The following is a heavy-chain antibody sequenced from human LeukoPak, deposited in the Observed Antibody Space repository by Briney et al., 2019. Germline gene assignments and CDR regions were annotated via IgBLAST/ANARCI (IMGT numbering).Heavy chain of an antibody. V-gene: IGHV1-2*02. CDR2: IYPISGAT. CDR1: EYTFTAYY. D-gene: IGHD2-15*01. Sequence: GASVKVSCKASEYTFTAYYMYWVRQAPGQGLEWMGWIYPISGATHYAQKFQGRVTMTRDTSITTAYMELNSLRPDDTAVYYCARGAANSYSGLPDAFDICGQGTMLTVSS. J-gene: IGHJ3*02. CDR3: ARGAANSYSGLPDAFDI.